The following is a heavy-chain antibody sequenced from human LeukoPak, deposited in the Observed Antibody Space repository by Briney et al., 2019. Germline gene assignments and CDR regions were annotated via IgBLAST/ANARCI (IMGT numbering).Heavy chain of an antibody. CDR1: GYTFTSYG. D-gene: IGHD3-22*01. V-gene: IGHV1-18*01. J-gene: IGHJ6*02. CDR3: ARSGYYYDSSGYYYYDYYGMDV. CDR2: ISAYNGNT. Sequence: ASVKVSCKASGYTFTSYGISWVRQAPGQGLEWMGWISAYNGNTNYAQKLQGRVTMTTDTSTSTAYMELRSLRSDDTAVYYCARSGYYYDSSGYYYYDYYGMDVWGQGTTVTVSS.